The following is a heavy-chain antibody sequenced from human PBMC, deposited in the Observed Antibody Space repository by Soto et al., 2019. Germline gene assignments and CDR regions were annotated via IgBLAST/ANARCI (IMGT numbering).Heavy chain of an antibody. CDR2: ISYSGST. CDR1: GASITTYY. Sequence: SETLSLTCTVSGASITTYYWSWIRQPPGKGLEWIGYISYSGSTDYNPSLKSRVTISFDASKNQISLQVRSATAADAAVYYCARDLKEYGSDGKCNWFDPWGKGTRVTASS. J-gene: IGHJ5*02. D-gene: IGHD2-15*01. V-gene: IGHV4-59*01. CDR3: ARDLKEYGSDGKCNWFDP.